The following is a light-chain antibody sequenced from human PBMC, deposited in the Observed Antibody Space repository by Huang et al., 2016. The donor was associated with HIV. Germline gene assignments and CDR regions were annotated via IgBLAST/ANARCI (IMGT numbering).Light chain of an antibody. CDR1: QSNSSY. V-gene: IGKV1-39*01. CDR3: QQSYSTPIT. Sequence: DIQMTQSPSSLSASVGDRVTITCRASQSNSSYLNWYQQKPGKAPKLLIYAASSLQSGVPSRCSGSGSGTDFTLTISSLQPEDFATYYWQQSYSTPITCGKGTRLEIK. J-gene: IGKJ5*01. CDR2: AAS.